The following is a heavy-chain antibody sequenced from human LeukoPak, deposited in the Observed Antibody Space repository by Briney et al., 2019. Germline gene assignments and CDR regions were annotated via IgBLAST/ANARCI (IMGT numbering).Heavy chain of an antibody. CDR2: FNTDGRST. CDR3: AKDRVWNSFDS. Sequence: GGSLRLSCAASGFTFSSYAMSWVRQAPGKGLEWVSRFNTDGRSTAYADSVKGRFTISRDNAKNTLYLQMNSLKNEDTAVYYCAKDRVWNSFDSWGQGTLVTVSS. V-gene: IGHV3-74*01. J-gene: IGHJ4*02. D-gene: IGHD1-1*01. CDR1: GFTFSSYA.